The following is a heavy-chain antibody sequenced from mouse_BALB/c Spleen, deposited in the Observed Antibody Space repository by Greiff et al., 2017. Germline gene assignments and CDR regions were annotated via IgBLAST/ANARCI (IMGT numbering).Heavy chain of an antibody. V-gene: IGHV1-7*01. D-gene: IGHD1-1*01. CDR2: INPSTGYT. Sequence: QVQLQQSGAELAKPGASVKMSCKASGYTFTSYWMHWVKQRPGQGLEWIGYINPSTGYTEYNQKFKDKATLTADKSSSTAYMQLSSLTSEDSAVYYCARSPITTVGTMDYWGQGTSVTVSS. J-gene: IGHJ4*01. CDR3: ARSPITTVGTMDY. CDR1: GYTFTSYW.